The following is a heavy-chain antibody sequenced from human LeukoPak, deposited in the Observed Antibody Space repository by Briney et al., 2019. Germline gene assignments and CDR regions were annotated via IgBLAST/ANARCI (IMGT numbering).Heavy chain of an antibody. D-gene: IGHD5-24*01. V-gene: IGHV4-59*01. CDR3: ARDVGGGWLQS. CDR1: GGSINNDY. J-gene: IGHJ4*02. Sequence: SETLSLTCTVSGGSINNDYWSWIRQPPGNGLEWIGYMYYSGSTNYNPSLKSRVTTSVDTSKNQFSLRLSSVTAADTAVYYCARDVGGGWLQSWGQGTLVTVSS. CDR2: MYYSGST.